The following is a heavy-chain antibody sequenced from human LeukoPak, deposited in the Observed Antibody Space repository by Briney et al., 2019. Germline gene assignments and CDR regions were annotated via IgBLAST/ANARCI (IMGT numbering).Heavy chain of an antibody. J-gene: IGHJ4*02. V-gene: IGHV3-23*01. D-gene: IGHD6-19*01. Sequence: PGGSLRLSCAASGFTFSSYGMSWVRQAPGKGLEWVSGISGSGGSTYYADSVKGRFTISRDNSKNTLYLQMNSLRAEDTAVYHCAKVKQEVAGASDYWGQGTLVTVSS. CDR1: GFTFSSYG. CDR2: ISGSGGST. CDR3: AKVKQEVAGASDY.